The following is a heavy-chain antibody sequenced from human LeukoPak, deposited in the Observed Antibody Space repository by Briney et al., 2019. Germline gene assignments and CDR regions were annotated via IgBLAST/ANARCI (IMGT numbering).Heavy chain of an antibody. Sequence: SETLSLTCTVSGESISGFYWNWIRQPPGKGLEWIGYIHYTGSVNYNPSLKSRGTISVDMSKNHFSLKLSSVTAADTAVYYCARDRRGYSKPVDYWGQGTLVTVSS. CDR3: ARDRRGYSKPVDY. CDR2: IHYTGSV. CDR1: GESISGFY. V-gene: IGHV4-59*12. D-gene: IGHD4-11*01. J-gene: IGHJ4*02.